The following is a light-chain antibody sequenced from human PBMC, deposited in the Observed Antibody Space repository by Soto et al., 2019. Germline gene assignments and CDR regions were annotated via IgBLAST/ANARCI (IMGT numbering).Light chain of an antibody. CDR3: SSYACSNNLV. Sequence: QSALTQPPSASGSPGQSVTISCTGTSSDIGGYNYVSWYQQHPGKAPRLLLYDVTKRPSGVPDRFSGSKSGNTASLTVSGLQAEDEADYYCSSYACSNNLVFGGGTKLTVL. CDR2: DVT. J-gene: IGLJ3*02. CDR1: SSDIGGYNY. V-gene: IGLV2-8*01.